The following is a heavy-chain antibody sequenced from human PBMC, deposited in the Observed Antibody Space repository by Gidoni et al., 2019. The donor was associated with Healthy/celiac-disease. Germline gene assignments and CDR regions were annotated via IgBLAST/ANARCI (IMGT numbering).Heavy chain of an antibody. V-gene: IGHV4-34*01. CDR3: ARHTHSGRLGEFDP. CDR2: INHSGST. J-gene: IGHJ5*02. CDR1: GGSFSADY. Sequence: QVQLQQWGAGRLKPSETLYLTCDVYGGSFSADYWSWIRQPPGTGLEWIGEINHSGSTTYTPALKRRVTMSEDTPPNPFSLKPCSVPAAHTAVYYCARHTHSGRLGEFDPWGQGTLVTVSS. D-gene: IGHD3-16*01.